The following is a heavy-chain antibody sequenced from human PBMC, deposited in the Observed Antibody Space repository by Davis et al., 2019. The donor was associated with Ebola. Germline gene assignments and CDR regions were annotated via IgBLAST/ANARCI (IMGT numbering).Heavy chain of an antibody. V-gene: IGHV3-73*01. D-gene: IGHD4-17*01. Sequence: PGGSLRLSCAASGFTFSGSAMHWVRQASGKGLEWVGRIRSKANSYATAYAASVKGRFTISRDDSKNTAYLQMNSLKTEDTAVYYCTRSNHDYGDIDYWGQGTLVTVSS. CDR1: GFTFSGSA. CDR2: IRSKANSYAT. CDR3: TRSNHDYGDIDY. J-gene: IGHJ4*02.